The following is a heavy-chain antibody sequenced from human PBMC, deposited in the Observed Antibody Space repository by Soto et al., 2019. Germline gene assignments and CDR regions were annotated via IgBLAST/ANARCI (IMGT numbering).Heavy chain of an antibody. J-gene: IGHJ4*02. CDR2: IYYSGST. CDR3: ARASYDSSGYYFDY. D-gene: IGHD3-22*01. Sequence: SETLSLTCTVSGGSISSYYWSWIRQPPGKGLEWIGYIYYSGSTNYNPSLKSRVTISVDTSKNQFSLKLSSVTAADTAVYYCARASYDSSGYYFDYWGQGTLVTVSS. CDR1: GGSISSYY. V-gene: IGHV4-59*01.